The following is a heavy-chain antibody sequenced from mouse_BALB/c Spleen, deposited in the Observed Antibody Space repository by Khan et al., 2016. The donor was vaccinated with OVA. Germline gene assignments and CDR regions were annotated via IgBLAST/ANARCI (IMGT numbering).Heavy chain of an antibody. Sequence: QVQLKESGPGLVQPSQSLSITCTVSGFSLNNYSVHWVRQSPGKGLEWLVVIWSAGSTDYNAAFISRLTISKDNSRSQVFFKMNSLQPNATAIYYGARRGYDYGRGALFAYWGPGTLVTVSA. CDR1: GFSLNNYS. CDR3: ARRGYDYGRGALFAY. V-gene: IGHV2-2*02. J-gene: IGHJ3*01. D-gene: IGHD2-4*01. CDR2: IWSAGST.